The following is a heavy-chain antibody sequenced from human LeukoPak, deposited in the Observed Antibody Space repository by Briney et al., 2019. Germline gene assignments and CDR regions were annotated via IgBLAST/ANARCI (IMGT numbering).Heavy chain of an antibody. CDR3: AKEESDTSGWNWFDP. CDR1: GFTFSSYS. J-gene: IGHJ5*02. Sequence: GGSLRLSCAASGFTFSSYSMNWVRQAPGKGLEWVSSISGGGGTTYYADSVKGRFTISRDNSKNTLYLQMNNLRAEDTAVYYCAKEESDTSGWNWFDPWGQGTLVTVSS. V-gene: IGHV3-23*01. CDR2: ISGGGGTT. D-gene: IGHD6-19*01.